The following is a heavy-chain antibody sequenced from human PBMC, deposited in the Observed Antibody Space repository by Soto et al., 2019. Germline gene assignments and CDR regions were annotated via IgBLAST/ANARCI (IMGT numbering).Heavy chain of an antibody. CDR1: GFTFSSYG. V-gene: IGHV3-33*01. D-gene: IGHD3-3*01. CDR3: ARDGEGFDY. J-gene: IGHJ4*02. CDR2: IWYDGSNK. Sequence: QVQLVESGGGVVQPGRSLRLSCAVSGFTFSSYGMHWVRQAPGKGLEWVAVIWYDGSNKYYADSVKGRFTISRDNSKNTLYLQMNSLRAEDTAVYYCARDGEGFDYWGQGTLVTVSS.